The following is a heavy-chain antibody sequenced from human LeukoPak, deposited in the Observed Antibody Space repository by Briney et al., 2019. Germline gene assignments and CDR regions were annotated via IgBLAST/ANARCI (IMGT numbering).Heavy chain of an antibody. CDR1: GGSISSYY. CDR2: IYYSGST. J-gene: IGHJ4*02. V-gene: IGHV4-59*01. D-gene: IGHD6-19*01. Sequence: SETLSLTCTVSGGSISSYYWSWIRQPPGKGLEWIGYIYYSGSTNYNPSLKSRATISVDTSKNQFSLKLSSVTAADTAVYYCARGAVAVGIDYWGQGTLVTVSS. CDR3: ARGAVAVGIDY.